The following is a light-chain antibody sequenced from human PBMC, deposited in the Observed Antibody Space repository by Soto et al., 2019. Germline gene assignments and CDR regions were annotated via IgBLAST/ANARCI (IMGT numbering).Light chain of an antibody. J-gene: IGKJ1*01. CDR2: GAS. V-gene: IGKV3-20*01. CDR1: QSVTSNN. CDR3: QQYGTSPQT. Sequence: EIVLTHSPGTLSLSPGERATLSCRASQSVTSNNLAWYQQRPGQAPRLLIYGASSRATGIPDRFSGSGSGTDFTLTISRLEPEDFAVYYCQQYGTSPQTFGQGTKVDIK.